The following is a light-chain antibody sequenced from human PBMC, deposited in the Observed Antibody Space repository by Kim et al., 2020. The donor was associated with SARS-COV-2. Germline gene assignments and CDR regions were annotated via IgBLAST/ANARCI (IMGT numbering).Light chain of an antibody. V-gene: IGLV3-21*04. Sequence: APGKTARITRGGNNIGSKSVHWYQQKPGQAPVLVIYYDSVRPSGFPERFSGSNSGNTATLTISRVEAGDEADYYCQVWDSSSDHWVFGGGTKLTVL. CDR1: NIGSKS. CDR3: QVWDSSSDHWV. CDR2: YDS. J-gene: IGLJ3*02.